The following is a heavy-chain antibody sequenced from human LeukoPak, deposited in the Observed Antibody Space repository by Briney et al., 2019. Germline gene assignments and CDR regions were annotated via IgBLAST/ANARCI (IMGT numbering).Heavy chain of an antibody. CDR1: GASISSGTYS. CDR2: IYHTGST. CDR3: AREDGSGSGRWFDP. J-gene: IGHJ5*02. V-gene: IGHV4-30-2*01. Sequence: SETLSLTCTVSGASISSGTYSWSWIRQPPGEGLEWIGYIYHTGSTYYNPSLKGRVTISVDRSKNQFSLNLNFVTAADTALYYCAREDGSGSGRWFDPWGQGTLITVSS. D-gene: IGHD3-10*01.